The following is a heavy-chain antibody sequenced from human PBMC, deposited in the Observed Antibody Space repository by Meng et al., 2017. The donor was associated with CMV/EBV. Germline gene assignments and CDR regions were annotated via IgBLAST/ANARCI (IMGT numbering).Heavy chain of an antibody. CDR1: GFTFSSYA. J-gene: IGHJ4*02. V-gene: IGHV3-30*04. CDR3: ARAQQQLADY. CDR2: ISYDGSNK. Sequence: GESLKISCAASGFTFSSYAMHWVRQAPGKGLEWMALISYDGSNKYYTDSVKGRFTITRDNSKNTLYLQMNSLRGEDTAVYYCARAQQQLADYWGQGTLVTVSS. D-gene: IGHD6-13*01.